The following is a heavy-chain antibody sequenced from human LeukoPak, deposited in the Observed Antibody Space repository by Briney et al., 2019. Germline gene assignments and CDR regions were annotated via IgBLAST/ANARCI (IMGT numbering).Heavy chain of an antibody. D-gene: IGHD3-10*01. Sequence: SETLSLTCAVYGGSFSGYYWSWIRQPPGKGLEWIGSIYHSGSTYYNPSLKSRVTISVDTSKNQFSLKLSSVTAADTAVYYCARIGVYYYYYMDAWGKGTTVTVSS. CDR3: ARIGVYYYYYMDA. CDR2: IYHSGST. J-gene: IGHJ6*03. V-gene: IGHV4-34*01. CDR1: GGSFSGYY.